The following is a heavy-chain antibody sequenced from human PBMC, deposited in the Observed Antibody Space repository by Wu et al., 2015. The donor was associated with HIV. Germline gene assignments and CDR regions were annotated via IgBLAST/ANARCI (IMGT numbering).Heavy chain of an antibody. CDR1: DESFSNYA. V-gene: IGHV1-2*02. CDR2: INPNSGGT. Sequence: QVQVLQSEAEMKKPGSSVKISCEVSDESFSNYAIHWVRQVPGQGLEWMGWINPNSGGTNYAQKFQGRVTMTRDTSISTAYMELSRLRSDDTAVYYCARGDDSSGSQGAFDIWGQGTMVTVSS. J-gene: IGHJ3*02. D-gene: IGHD3-22*01. CDR3: ARGDDSSGSQGAFDI.